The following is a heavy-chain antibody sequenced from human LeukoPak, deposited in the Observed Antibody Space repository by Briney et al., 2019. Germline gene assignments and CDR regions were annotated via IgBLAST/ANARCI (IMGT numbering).Heavy chain of an antibody. CDR2: ISAYNGNT. D-gene: IGHD1-20*01. V-gene: IGHV1-18*01. CDR3: ARSGRGGNWNDDY. CDR1: GYSFTNYG. Sequence: GASVKVSCKASGYSFTNYGISWVRQAPGQGLEWMGWISAYNGNTNYAQKFQGRVSMTTDTSTSTAYMELRSLRSDDTAVYYCARSGRGGNWNDDYWGQGTLVIVSS. J-gene: IGHJ4*02.